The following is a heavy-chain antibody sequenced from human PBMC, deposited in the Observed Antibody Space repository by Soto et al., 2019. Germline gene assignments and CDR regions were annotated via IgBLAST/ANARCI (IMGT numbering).Heavy chain of an antibody. D-gene: IGHD4-17*01. Sequence: ASVKVSCKASGYTFTSYGISWVRQAPGQGLEWMGWISAYNGNTNYAQKLQGRVTMTTDTSTSTAYMELRSLRSDDTAVYYCARERLDYGDYVDFDYWGQGTLVTVSS. CDR2: ISAYNGNT. CDR1: GYTFTSYG. J-gene: IGHJ4*02. CDR3: ARERLDYGDYVDFDY. V-gene: IGHV1-18*01.